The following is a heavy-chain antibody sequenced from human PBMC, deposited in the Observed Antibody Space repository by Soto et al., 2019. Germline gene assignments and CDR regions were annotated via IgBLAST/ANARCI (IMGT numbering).Heavy chain of an antibody. D-gene: IGHD6-6*01. J-gene: IGHJ5*02. CDR2: INHSGST. CDR3: ARVIAARRLRNNWFDP. CDR1: GGSFSGYY. Sequence: QVQLQQWGAGLLKPSETLSLTCAVYGGSFSGYYWSWIRQPPGKGLEWIGEINHSGSTNYNPSLKSRVTISVDTSKNQFSLKLSSVTAANTAVYYCARVIAARRLRNNWFDPCGQGTLVTVAA. V-gene: IGHV4-34*01.